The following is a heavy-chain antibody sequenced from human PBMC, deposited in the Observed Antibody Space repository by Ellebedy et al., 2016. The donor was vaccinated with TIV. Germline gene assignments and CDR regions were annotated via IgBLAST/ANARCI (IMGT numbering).Heavy chain of an antibody. V-gene: IGHV3-30*04. CDR3: ARDPPGIRGELDY. CDR2: ISYDANNE. Sequence: GESLKISCAASGFTFSSSTMHWVRQAPGKGLKWVSLISYDANNEYYADSVRGRFTISRDNSKNTLYLQMNSLRAEDTAVYYCARDPPGIRGELDYWGQGTLVTVSS. CDR1: GFTFSSST. D-gene: IGHD3-10*01. J-gene: IGHJ4*02.